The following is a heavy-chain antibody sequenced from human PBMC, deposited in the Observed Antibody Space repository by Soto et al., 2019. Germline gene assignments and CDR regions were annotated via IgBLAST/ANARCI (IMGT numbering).Heavy chain of an antibody. D-gene: IGHD4-17*01. J-gene: IGHJ4*02. CDR1: GFTFSSYG. V-gene: IGHV3-33*01. CDR2: VWSDGTNE. CDR3: ARAPDFGDYTFDY. Sequence: GSLRLSCAASGFTFSSYGMHWVRQAPGRGLEWVASVWSDGTNEHYVDSVKGRFTISRDNSKNTLYLQMNSLRAEDTALYYCARAPDFGDYTFDYWGQGTLVTVSS.